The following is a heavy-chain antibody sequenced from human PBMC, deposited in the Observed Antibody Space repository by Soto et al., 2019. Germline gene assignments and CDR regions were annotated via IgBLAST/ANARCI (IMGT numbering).Heavy chain of an antibody. J-gene: IGHJ5*02. CDR3: ARMATFGSLNWFDP. D-gene: IGHD3-16*01. V-gene: IGHV1-8*01. CDR2: MNPGSGGT. Sequence: GASVKVSCKASGYSFTNNDISWVRQATGQGLEWMGWMNPGSGGTGYAQKFQGRVTMTRDISTATAYMELSSLRSDDTATYYCARMATFGSLNWFDPWGQGTLVTVSS. CDR1: GYSFTNND.